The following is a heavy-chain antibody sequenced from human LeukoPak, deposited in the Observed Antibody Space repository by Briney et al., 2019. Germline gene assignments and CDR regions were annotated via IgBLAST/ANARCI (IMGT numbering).Heavy chain of an antibody. CDR1: GFTFIDYD. D-gene: IGHD6-19*01. Sequence: GSLRLSCAASGFTFIDYDMHWVRQVIGKGLEWVSTIGIRGDTHYSGSVKGRFTISRENAESSLYLQMNSLRAEDTAVYYCARGGIQVSGIDEFDYWGQGTLVTVSS. J-gene: IGHJ4*02. CDR3: ARGGIQVSGIDEFDY. CDR2: IGIRGDT. V-gene: IGHV3-13*01.